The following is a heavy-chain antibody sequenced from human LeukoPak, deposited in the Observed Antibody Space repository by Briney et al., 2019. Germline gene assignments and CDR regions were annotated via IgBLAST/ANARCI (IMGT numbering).Heavy chain of an antibody. CDR1: GFTFSSYG. CDR2: IWYDGSNK. J-gene: IGHJ1*01. D-gene: IGHD3-10*01. V-gene: IGHV3-33*01. Sequence: GGSLRLSCAASGFTFSSYGMHWVRQAPGKGLEWVAVIWYDGSNKYYADSVKGRFTISRDNSKNTLYLQMNSLRAEDTAVYYCARDLKYYGSGSYWSEYFQHWGQGTLVTVSS. CDR3: ARDLKYYGSGSYWSEYFQH.